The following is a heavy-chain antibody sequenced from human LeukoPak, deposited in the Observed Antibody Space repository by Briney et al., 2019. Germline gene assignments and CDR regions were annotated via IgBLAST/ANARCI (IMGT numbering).Heavy chain of an antibody. CDR2: ISGGGGDT. Sequence: GGSLRLSCAASGFTFSSDAMIWVRQAPGKGLEWVSNISGGGGDTYYGDSVKGRFTISRDNSKTTLYLQMNSLRAGDTAVYYCARTYDFWSASQYYFDSWGQGTLVTVSS. CDR3: ARTYDFWSASQYYFDS. CDR1: GFTFSSDA. V-gene: IGHV3-23*01. J-gene: IGHJ4*02. D-gene: IGHD3-3*01.